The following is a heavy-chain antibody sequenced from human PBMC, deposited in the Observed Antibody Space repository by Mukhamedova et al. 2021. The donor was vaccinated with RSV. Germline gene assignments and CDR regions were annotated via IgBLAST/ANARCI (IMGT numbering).Heavy chain of an antibody. J-gene: IGHJ4*02. CDR3: SRSYHCSGGSCAPFDY. D-gene: IGHD2-15*01. V-gene: IGHV3-49*02. Sequence: GKGLEWVGFIRSKAYGGTTEYAASVKGRFTISRDDSKSIAYLQMNSLKTEDTAVYYCSRSYHCSGGSCAPFDYWGQGTLVTVSS. CDR2: IRSKAYGGTT.